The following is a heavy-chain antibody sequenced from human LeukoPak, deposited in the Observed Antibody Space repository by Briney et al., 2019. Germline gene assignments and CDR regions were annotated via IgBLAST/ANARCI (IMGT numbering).Heavy chain of an antibody. J-gene: IGHJ4*02. D-gene: IGHD4-17*01. CDR1: GFTFSSYA. V-gene: IGHV3-30-3*01. CDR2: ISYDGSNK. CDR3: ARDRRAPYGDYGLDY. Sequence: GGSLRLSCAASGFTFSSYAMHWVRQAPGKGLEWVAVISYDGSNKYYADSVKGRFTISRDNSKNTLYLQMNSLRAEDTAVYYCARDRRAPYGDYGLDYWGQGTLVTVSS.